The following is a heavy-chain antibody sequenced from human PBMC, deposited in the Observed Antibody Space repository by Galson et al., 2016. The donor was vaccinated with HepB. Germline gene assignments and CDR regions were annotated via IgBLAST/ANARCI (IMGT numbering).Heavy chain of an antibody. J-gene: IGHJ3*02. V-gene: IGHV3-23*01. D-gene: IGHD6-19*01. CDR3: ARISLGGYPSGWGGSFDI. CDR1: GFTFDSYT. Sequence: SLRLSCAASGFTFDSYTMNWVRQAPGKGLEWVSSIRAGGGSSHYADSVKGRFTTSRDNSKNTLSLEMNSLRAEDTAVYYCARISLGGYPSGWGGSFDIWGQGTMVTVSS. CDR2: IRAGGGSS.